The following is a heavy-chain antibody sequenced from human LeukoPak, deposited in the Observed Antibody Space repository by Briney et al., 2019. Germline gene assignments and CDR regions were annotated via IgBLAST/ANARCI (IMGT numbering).Heavy chain of an antibody. CDR1: GGSVSSYY. J-gene: IGHJ4*02. Sequence: SETLSLTCTVSGGSVSSYYWSWIRQPPGKGLEWIGYIYYSGSTNYNPSLKSRVTISVDTSKNQFSLKLSSVTAADTAVYYCARDGYYFDYWGQGTLVTVSS. CDR2: IYYSGST. CDR3: ARDGYYFDY. V-gene: IGHV4-59*02.